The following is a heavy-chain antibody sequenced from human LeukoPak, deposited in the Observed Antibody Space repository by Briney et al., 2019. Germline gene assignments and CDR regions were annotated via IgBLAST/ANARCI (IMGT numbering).Heavy chain of an antibody. CDR1: GFTFSNYA. V-gene: IGHV3-23*01. D-gene: IGHD2-2*02. CDR3: AKSGCSSTSCYSILSGWLDP. J-gene: IGHJ5*02. Sequence: GGSLRLSCAASGFTFSNYALNWVRQAPGKGLEWVSGISNSGGTTYYADSVKGRFTTSRDNSKNTLYLQMNSLRAEDTAVYYCAKSGCSSTSCYSILSGWLDPWGQGTLVTVSS. CDR2: ISNSGGTT.